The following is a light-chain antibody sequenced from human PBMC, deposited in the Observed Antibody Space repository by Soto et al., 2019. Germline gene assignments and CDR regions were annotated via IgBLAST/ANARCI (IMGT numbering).Light chain of an antibody. V-gene: IGKV3-11*01. CDR1: QSVNDY. Sequence: EIVLTQSPATLSLSPSERATLSCRASQSVNDYLAWYQQKPGQAPRLLIYGASNRATGIPVRFSGSGSGTDFTLTISSLEPEDFAVYYCQHRGRWPRTFGQGTKLEIK. J-gene: IGKJ2*01. CDR2: GAS. CDR3: QHRGRWPRT.